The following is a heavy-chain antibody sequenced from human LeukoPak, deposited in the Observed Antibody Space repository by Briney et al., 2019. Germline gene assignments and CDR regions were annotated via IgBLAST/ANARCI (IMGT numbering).Heavy chain of an antibody. D-gene: IGHD1-26*01. CDR2: ISDTSIYI. J-gene: IGHJ4*02. Sequence: PGGSLRLSCAASGFTFSSYGMNWVRQAPGKGLEWVSSISDTSIYIYYADSVKGRFTISRDNSKNTLYLQMNSLRAEDTAVYYATYGWELLGEAYWGQGTLVTVSS. CDR1: GFTFSSYG. V-gene: IGHV3-21*01. CDR3: TYGWELLGEAY.